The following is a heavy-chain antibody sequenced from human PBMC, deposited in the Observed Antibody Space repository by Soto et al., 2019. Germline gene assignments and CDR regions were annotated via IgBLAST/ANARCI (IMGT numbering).Heavy chain of an antibody. V-gene: IGHV4-34*01. CDR2: IDHSGST. J-gene: IGHJ6*02. CDR3: ARTNRRRVLFDYYYYGMDV. CDR1: GGSFSAYY. D-gene: IGHD2-8*01. Sequence: KTSETLSLTCAVYGGSFSAYYWAWIRQSPGKGLEWIGEIDHSGSTNFNPSLKSRVIISVDTSKNQFSLKLTSVTAADTAVYYCARTNRRRVLFDYYYYGMDVWGQGATVTVSS.